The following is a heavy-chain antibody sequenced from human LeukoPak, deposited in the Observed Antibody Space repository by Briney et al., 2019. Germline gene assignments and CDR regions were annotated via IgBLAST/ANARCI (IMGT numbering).Heavy chain of an antibody. D-gene: IGHD3-9*01. J-gene: IGHJ4*02. V-gene: IGHV3-23*01. CDR1: GFTFSSYA. Sequence: PGGSLRLSCAASGFTFSSYAMSWVRQAPGKGLEWVSAISGSGGSTYYADSVKGRFTISRDNSKNTLYLQMNSLRAEDTAVYYCAKDELRYFDWLPRGDYWGQGTLVTVSS. CDR2: ISGSGGST. CDR3: AKDELRYFDWLPRGDY.